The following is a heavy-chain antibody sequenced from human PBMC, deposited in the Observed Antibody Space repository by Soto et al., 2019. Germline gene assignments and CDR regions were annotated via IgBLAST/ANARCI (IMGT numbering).Heavy chain of an antibody. V-gene: IGHV3-23*01. CDR2: ISGNGETT. Sequence: PGGSLRLSCGASGFTFSTHAMSWVRQGPGMGLEWTSTISGNGETTYYADSVKGRFTISRDNAKNSLYLQMNSLRAEDTAVYYCAREVTGTRSPVDYYYYMDVWGKGTTVTVSS. J-gene: IGHJ6*03. CDR1: GFTFSTHA. D-gene: IGHD1-7*01. CDR3: AREVTGTRSPVDYYYYMDV.